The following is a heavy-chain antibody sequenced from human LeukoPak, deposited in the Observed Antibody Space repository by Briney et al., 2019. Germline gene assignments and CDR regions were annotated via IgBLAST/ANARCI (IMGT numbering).Heavy chain of an antibody. CDR2: VSGSGDST. CDR1: GFTFSSYA. D-gene: IGHD1-1*01. V-gene: IGHV3-23*01. Sequence: GGSLRLSCAASGFTFSSYAMSWVRQAPGKGLEWVSAVSGSGDSTYYADSVKGRFTISRDNAKNSLYLQMNSLRAEDTAIYYCARDTYRFFDCGGQGTLVTVSS. CDR3: ARDTYRFFDC. J-gene: IGHJ4*02.